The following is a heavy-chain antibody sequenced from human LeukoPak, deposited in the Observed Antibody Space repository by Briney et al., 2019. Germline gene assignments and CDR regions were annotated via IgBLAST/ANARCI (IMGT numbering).Heavy chain of an antibody. CDR1: GFTFSDYY. CDR3: ARENWQDAFDI. Sequence: GGSLRLSCAASGFTFSDYYRSWIRQAPGKGLEWVSYISSSGSTIYYADSVKGRFTISRGNDKNSLYLQMNSLRAEDTAVYYCARENWQDAFDIWGQGTMVTVSS. CDR2: ISSSGSTI. V-gene: IGHV3-11*01. J-gene: IGHJ3*02.